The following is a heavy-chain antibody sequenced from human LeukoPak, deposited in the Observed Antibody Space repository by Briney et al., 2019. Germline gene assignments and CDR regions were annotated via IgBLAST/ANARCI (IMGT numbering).Heavy chain of an antibody. CDR3: ARGPHYYYDSSGYCDY. CDR2: IKKDGSQK. Sequence: GGSLRLSCAASGFTFSNDWMTWVHQAPGKGLEWVANIKKDGSQKNYVDSVEGRFTISRDNAKNSVYLQMNSLRAEDTAVYYCARGPHYYYDSSGYCDYWGQGTLVTVSS. J-gene: IGHJ4*02. D-gene: IGHD3-22*01. CDR1: GFTFSNDW. V-gene: IGHV3-7*01.